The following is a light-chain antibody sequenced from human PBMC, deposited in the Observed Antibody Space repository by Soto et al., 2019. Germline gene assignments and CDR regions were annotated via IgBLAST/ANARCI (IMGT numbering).Light chain of an antibody. CDR2: EVS. Sequence: QSALTQPPSASGSPGQSVTISCTGTSSDVGGYNYVSWYQQHPGKVPKLMIYEVSKRPSGVPDRFSGSKSGNTASLTVSGVQPEDDDDYYCNAAAGSNNFLFGGGTKLTVL. CDR3: NAAAGSNNFL. J-gene: IGLJ2*01. V-gene: IGLV2-8*01. CDR1: SSDVGGYNY.